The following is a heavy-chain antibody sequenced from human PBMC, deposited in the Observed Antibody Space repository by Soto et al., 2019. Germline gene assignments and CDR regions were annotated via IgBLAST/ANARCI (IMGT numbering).Heavy chain of an antibody. J-gene: IGHJ5*02. D-gene: IGHD3-10*01. CDR2: ISAYNGDT. CDR3: ARDQFLKGRLDP. Sequence: QVHLVQSGAEVRKPGDSVKVSCKASGYTFNTFGISWVRQASGQGLEGMGWISAYNGDTKYEEKFKDRVTLTTDASTTTAYMELRSLRTDDRAIYYCARDQFLKGRLDPWGQGTLVTVSS. CDR1: GYTFNTFG. V-gene: IGHV1-18*01.